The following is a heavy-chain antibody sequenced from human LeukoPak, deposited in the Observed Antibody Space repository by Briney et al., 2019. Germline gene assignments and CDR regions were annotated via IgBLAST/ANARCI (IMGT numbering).Heavy chain of an antibody. CDR1: GFTFNNAW. CDR2: IIRKNDGGTT. D-gene: IGHD2-2*01. Sequence: GGSLRLSCAASGFTFNNAWMRWVRQAPGKGLEWVGRIIRKNDGGTTDYAAPVKGRFTISRDDSKNTVYLEMNSLKTEDTAVYYCTTDTHCSTIGCRGPNYYYGLDVWGQGTTVTVSS. J-gene: IGHJ6*02. V-gene: IGHV3-15*01. CDR3: TTDTHCSTIGCRGPNYYYGLDV.